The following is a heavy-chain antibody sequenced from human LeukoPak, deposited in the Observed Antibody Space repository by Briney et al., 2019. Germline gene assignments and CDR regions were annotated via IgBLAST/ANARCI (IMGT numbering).Heavy chain of an antibody. CDR2: IIPIFGTT. CDR1: RGTFNNYA. D-gene: IGHD3-3*01. J-gene: IGHJ4*02. Sequence: GASVKVSCKASRGTFNNYAISWVRQAPGQGLEWMGGIIPIFGTTNYAQKFQGRVAITADESTSTAYMGLSSLRAEDTAVYYCARDPSGGDTIFGVVTPSWYFDDWGQGTLVTVSS. V-gene: IGHV1-69*13. CDR3: ARDPSGGDTIFGVVTPSWYFDD.